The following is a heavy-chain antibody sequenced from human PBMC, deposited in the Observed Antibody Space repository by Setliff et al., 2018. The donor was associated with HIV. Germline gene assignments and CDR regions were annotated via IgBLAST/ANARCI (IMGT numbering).Heavy chain of an antibody. V-gene: IGHV1-69*13. D-gene: IGHD3-16*01. CDR3: ATGEMATTRGWFFDN. CDR2: IIPIFGSA. CDR1: GGTLSSHA. Sequence: SVKVSCKASGGTLSSHAISWVRQAPGQGLEWMGGIIPIFGSANHAQKFKDRVTITADESKNTVYMELSSLRSEDTAVYYCATGEMATTRGWFFDNWGQGTLVTVSS. J-gene: IGHJ4*02.